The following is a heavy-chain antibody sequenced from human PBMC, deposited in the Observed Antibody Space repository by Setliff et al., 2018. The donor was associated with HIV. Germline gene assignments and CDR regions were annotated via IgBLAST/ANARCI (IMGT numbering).Heavy chain of an antibody. Sequence: SETLSLTCTVSGGSISSSAYYWGWGRQPPGKGLEWIGGVYYSGSTCHNPSLKSRVTTSVDTSKNQFSLKLTSVTAADTAVYYCASQYCSAGSCYSDYWGQGTLVTVSS. D-gene: IGHD2-15*01. CDR1: GGSISSSAYY. V-gene: IGHV4-39*01. CDR2: VYYSGST. CDR3: ASQYCSAGSCYSDY. J-gene: IGHJ4*02.